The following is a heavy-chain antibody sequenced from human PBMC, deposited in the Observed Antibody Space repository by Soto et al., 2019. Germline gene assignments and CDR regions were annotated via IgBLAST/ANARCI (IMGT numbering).Heavy chain of an antibody. V-gene: IGHV5-51*01. D-gene: IGHD3-22*01. J-gene: IGHJ3*02. CDR3: ARRNYYDSSGTPSVAFDI. Sequence: PGESLKISCQGTGYRFSSSWIGWVRQKPGKGLEWLGNVYPSDSDVRYSPSFQGQVTISADKSINTAYLQWSSLKASDTAMYYCARRNYYDSSGTPSVAFDIWGQGTMVTVSS. CDR2: VYPSDSDV. CDR1: GYRFSSSW.